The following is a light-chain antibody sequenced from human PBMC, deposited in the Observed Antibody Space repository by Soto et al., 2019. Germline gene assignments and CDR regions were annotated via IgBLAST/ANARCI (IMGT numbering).Light chain of an antibody. J-gene: IGLJ1*01. CDR1: SSDVGGYNY. V-gene: IGLV2-14*01. Sequence: SVLSQPAALCGIPGQSITISCTGTSSDVGGYNYVSWYQQHPGKAPKLMIYEVSNRPSGVSNRFSGSKSGNTASLTISGLQAEDEADYYCSSYTGSSTRYVFGTWTKATVL. CDR2: EVS. CDR3: SSYTGSSTRYV.